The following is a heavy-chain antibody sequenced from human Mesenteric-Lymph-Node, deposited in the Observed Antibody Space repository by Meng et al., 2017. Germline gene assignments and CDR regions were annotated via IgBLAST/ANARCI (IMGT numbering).Heavy chain of an antibody. D-gene: IGHD1-1*01. Sequence: QVQLQQWGAGLLKPSDTLSLTCAVYGGSFSGYYWSWIRQPPGKGLEWIGEINHSGSTNYNPSLKSRVTISVDTSKNQFSLKLSSVTAADTAVYYCATEERGYFDYWGQGTLVTVSS. J-gene: IGHJ4*02. V-gene: IGHV4-34*01. CDR2: INHSGST. CDR3: ATEERGYFDY. CDR1: GGSFSGYY.